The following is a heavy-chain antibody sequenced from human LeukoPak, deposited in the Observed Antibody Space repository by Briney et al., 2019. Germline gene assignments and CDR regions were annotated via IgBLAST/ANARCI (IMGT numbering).Heavy chain of an antibody. CDR3: ATLGEHDFWSGYYYP. J-gene: IGHJ5*02. V-gene: IGHV1-69*13. CDR2: IIPIFGTA. D-gene: IGHD3-3*01. CDR1: GGTFGSYA. Sequence: ASVKVSCKASGGTFGSYAISWVRQAPGQGLEWMGGIIPIFGTANYAQKFQGRVTVTADESTSTAYMELSSLRSEDTAVYYCATLGEHDFWSGYYYPWGQGTLVTVSS.